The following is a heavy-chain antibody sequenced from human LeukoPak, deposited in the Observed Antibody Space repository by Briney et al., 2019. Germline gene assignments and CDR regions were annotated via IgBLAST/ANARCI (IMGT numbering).Heavy chain of an antibody. J-gene: IGHJ5*02. D-gene: IGHD3-16*02. CDR3: ASRDTNKKARFDP. Sequence: SQTLSHTCTVSGGSISSGGYYWSWIRQHPGKGLEWIGYIYYSGSTYYNPSLKSRVTISVDTSKNQFSLKLSSVTAADTAVYYCASRDTNKKARFDPWGQGTLVTVSS. CDR2: IYYSGST. V-gene: IGHV4-31*03. CDR1: GGSISSGGYY.